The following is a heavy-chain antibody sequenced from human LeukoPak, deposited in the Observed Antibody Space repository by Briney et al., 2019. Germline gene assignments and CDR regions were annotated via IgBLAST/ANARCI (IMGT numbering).Heavy chain of an antibody. Sequence: GGSPRLSCAASGITFSPYWMHWVRQRPGQGLEWVSLIKGDGSTTTYADSVKGRFTISRDNAKNTLYLQINSLRAEDTAVFYCARSRQGFFDYWGQGTLVTVSS. J-gene: IGHJ4*02. CDR2: IKGDGSTT. CDR3: ARSRQGFFDY. CDR1: GITFSPYW. V-gene: IGHV3-74*01.